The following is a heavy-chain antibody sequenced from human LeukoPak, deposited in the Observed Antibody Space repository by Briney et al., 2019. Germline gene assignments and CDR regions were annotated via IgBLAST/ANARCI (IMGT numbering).Heavy chain of an antibody. V-gene: IGHV5-51*01. J-gene: IGHJ4*02. D-gene: IGHD6-13*01. CDR3: ARLHDYSSSWHFFDY. Sequence: GESLKISCKGSGYSFTSYWIGWVRQMPRKGLEWMGIIYPGDSDTRYSPSFQGQVTISADKSISTAYLQWSSLKASDTAMYYCARLHDYSSSWHFFDYWGQGTLVTVSS. CDR1: GYSFTSYW. CDR2: IYPGDSDT.